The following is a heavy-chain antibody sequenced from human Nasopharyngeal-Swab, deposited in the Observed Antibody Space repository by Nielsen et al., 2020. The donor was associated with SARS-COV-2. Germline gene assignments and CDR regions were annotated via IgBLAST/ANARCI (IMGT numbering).Heavy chain of an antibody. D-gene: IGHD3-10*01. V-gene: IGHV1-69*01. Sequence: WVRQAPGQGLEWMGGIIPIFGTANCAQKFQGRVTITADESTSTAYMELSSLRSEDTAVYYCARPMVQGVIPHYYYYGMDVWGQGTTVTVSS. CDR2: IIPIFGTA. CDR3: ARPMVQGVIPHYYYYGMDV. J-gene: IGHJ6*02.